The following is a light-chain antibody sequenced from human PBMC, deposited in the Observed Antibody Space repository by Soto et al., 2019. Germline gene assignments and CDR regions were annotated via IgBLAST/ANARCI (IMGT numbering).Light chain of an antibody. CDR2: GAS. J-gene: IGKJ1*01. V-gene: IGKV3-20*01. CDR3: QYYGTSPQT. Sequence: EIVLTQSPGTLSLSPGERATLSCRASQSVSSSALAWYQQKPGQAPRRLIYGASSRATGIPDRFSGSGSGTDFTLTSSILEAEDFAVYYCQYYGTSPQTFGQGTKVELK. CDR1: QSVSSSA.